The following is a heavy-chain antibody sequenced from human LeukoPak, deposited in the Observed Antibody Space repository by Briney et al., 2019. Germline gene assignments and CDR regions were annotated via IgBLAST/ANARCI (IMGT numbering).Heavy chain of an antibody. V-gene: IGHV1-2*02. CDR2: INPNTGAT. D-gene: IGHD6-19*01. CDR1: GHTLTGYY. CDR3: ARDRVGSGWPRPYYFEV. J-gene: IGHJ4*02. Sequence: ASVKVSCKASGHTLTGYYLHWVRQAPGQGLEWMGWINPNTGATHSAQKFQGRITMTRDTSISTAYMDLSRLRSDDTAVYYCARDRVGSGWPRPYYFEVWGQGTLVTVSS.